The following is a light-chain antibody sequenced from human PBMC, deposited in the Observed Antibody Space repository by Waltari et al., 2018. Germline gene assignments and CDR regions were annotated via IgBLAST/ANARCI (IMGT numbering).Light chain of an antibody. J-gene: IGLJ2*01. Sequence: SALTQPASVSDSPGRTVTLSCTNSTSDGDTFGSVSWYQPHPGQAPQLLIFDGTNRPPVVSVRFSATESPNTASLTISDLQAEDEAHYYCASYLPDGIVVFGGGTRLNVL. CDR3: ASYLPDGIVV. CDR1: TSDGDTFGS. V-gene: IGLV2-14*01. CDR2: DGT.